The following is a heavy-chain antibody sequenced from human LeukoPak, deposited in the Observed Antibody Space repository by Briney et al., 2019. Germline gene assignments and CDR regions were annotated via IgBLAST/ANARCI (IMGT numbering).Heavy chain of an antibody. V-gene: IGHV1-2*02. CDR3: ARGGRDGYNRYYFDY. CDR1: GYTFTGYY. J-gene: IGHJ4*02. Sequence: GASVKVSRKASGYTFTGYYMHWVRQAPGQGLEWMGWINPNSGGTNYAQKFQGRVTMTRDTSISTAYMELSRLRSDDTAVYYCARGGRDGYNRYYFDYWGQGALVTVSS. D-gene: IGHD5-24*01. CDR2: INPNSGGT.